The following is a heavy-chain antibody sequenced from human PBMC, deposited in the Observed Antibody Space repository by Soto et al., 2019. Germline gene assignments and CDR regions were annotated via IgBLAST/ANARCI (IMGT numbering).Heavy chain of an antibody. J-gene: IGHJ4*02. CDR2: IIPILGIA. Sequence: QVQLVQSGAEVKKPGSSVKVSCKASGGTFSSYTISWVRQAPGQGLEWMGRIIPILGIANYAQKFQGRVTITADKSTSTAYMELSSLRSEDTAVYYCARDARIVGATCFDYWGQGTLVTVSS. CDR1: GGTFSSYT. CDR3: ARDARIVGATCFDY. D-gene: IGHD1-26*01. V-gene: IGHV1-69*08.